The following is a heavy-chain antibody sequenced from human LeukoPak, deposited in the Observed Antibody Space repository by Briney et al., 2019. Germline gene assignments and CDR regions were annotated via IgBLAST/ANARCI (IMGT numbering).Heavy chain of an antibody. Sequence: SETLSLTCTVSGGSISSGDYYWSWIRQPRGKGLEWIVYIYYSGSTYYNPSLKSRLTISVDTPKNQFSLKLSSATAADTAVYYCARMLLRFPTNWFDPWGQGTLVTVSS. D-gene: IGHD3-3*01. CDR3: ARMLLRFPTNWFDP. V-gene: IGHV4-30-4*08. CDR1: GGSISSGDYY. J-gene: IGHJ5*02. CDR2: IYYSGST.